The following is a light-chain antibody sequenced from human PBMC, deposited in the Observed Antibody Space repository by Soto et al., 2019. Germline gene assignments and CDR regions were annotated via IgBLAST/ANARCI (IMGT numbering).Light chain of an antibody. J-gene: IGKJ1*01. Sequence: DIQMTQSPSTLSASVGDRVTITCRASQSISGSLAWYQQKPGKAPKLLIYEASNLKSGVPSRFSGSGSGTEYTLTISSLQPDDSAGYYCQQYNGYWTFGQGTRVEIK. CDR2: EAS. V-gene: IGKV1-5*03. CDR1: QSISGS. CDR3: QQYNGYWT.